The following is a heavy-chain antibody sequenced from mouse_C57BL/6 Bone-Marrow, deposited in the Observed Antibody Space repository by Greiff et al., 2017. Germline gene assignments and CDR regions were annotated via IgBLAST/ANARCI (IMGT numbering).Heavy chain of an antibody. CDR3: TTYGPYAMDY. J-gene: IGHJ4*01. Sequence: EVQLQQSGAELVRPGASVKLSCTASGFNINDDYMHWVKQRPEQGLEWIGWIVPENGDTESASKFQGKATITADPSSNTAYLQLSSLTSEDTAVYYCTTYGPYAMDYWGQGTSVTVSS. CDR2: IVPENGDT. D-gene: IGHD1-2*01. V-gene: IGHV14-4*01. CDR1: GFNINDDY.